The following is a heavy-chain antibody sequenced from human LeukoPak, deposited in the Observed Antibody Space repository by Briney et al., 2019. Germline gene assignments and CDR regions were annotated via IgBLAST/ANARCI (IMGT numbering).Heavy chain of an antibody. V-gene: IGHV1-69*05. CDR3: ATKPQNRGYYDSSGPAY. CDR1: GGTFSSYA. J-gene: IGHJ4*02. D-gene: IGHD3-22*01. Sequence: SVKVSCKASGGTFSSYAISWVRQAPGQGLEWMGGIIPIFGTANYAQKFQGRVTITTDESTSTAYMELSSLRSEDMAGYYCATKPQNRGYYDSSGPAYWGQGTLVTVSS. CDR2: IIPIFGTA.